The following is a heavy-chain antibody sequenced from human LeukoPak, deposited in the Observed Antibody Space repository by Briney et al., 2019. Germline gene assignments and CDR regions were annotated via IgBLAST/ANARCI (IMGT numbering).Heavy chain of an antibody. V-gene: IGHV4-4*07. CDR3: AVTYYDYVWGSYLDY. CDR1: GVSISSYY. J-gene: IGHJ4*02. Sequence: SETLSLTCTVSGVSISSYYWSWIRQPAGKGLEWIGRIYTSGSTNYNPSLKSRVTMSVDTSKNQFSLKLSSVTAADTAVYYCAVTYYDYVWGSYLDYWGQGTLVTVSS. D-gene: IGHD3-16*01. CDR2: IYTSGST.